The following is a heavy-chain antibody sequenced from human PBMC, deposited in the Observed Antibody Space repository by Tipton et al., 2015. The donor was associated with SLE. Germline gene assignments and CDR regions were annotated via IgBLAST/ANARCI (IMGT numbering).Heavy chain of an antibody. J-gene: IGHJ4*02. CDR1: GGSFSGYY. CDR2: IYYSGST. Sequence: TLSLTCAVYGGSFSGYYWSWIRQPPGKGLEWIGSIYYSGSTNYNPSLKSRVTISVDTSKNQFSLKLSSVTAADTAVYYCARDPMAAAFFDYWGQGTLVTVSS. CDR3: ARDPMAAAFFDY. D-gene: IGHD6-13*01. V-gene: IGHV4-59*01.